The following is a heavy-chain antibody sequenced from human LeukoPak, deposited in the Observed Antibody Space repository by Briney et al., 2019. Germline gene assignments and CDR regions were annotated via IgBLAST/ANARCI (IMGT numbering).Heavy chain of an antibody. D-gene: IGHD6-13*01. J-gene: IGHJ4*02. CDR2: IYTDGRT. CDR1: GLTVSINY. CDR3: AWVYSGRGGGWGPFAY. Sequence: TGGSLRLSCAASGLTVSINYMTWLRQAPEKGLKWVSIIYTDGRTYYADSVRGRFTISRDNSKNTVYLQINTLTTEDTAGYYCAWVYSGRGGGWGPFAYWGQGTAVTVSS. V-gene: IGHV3-53*05.